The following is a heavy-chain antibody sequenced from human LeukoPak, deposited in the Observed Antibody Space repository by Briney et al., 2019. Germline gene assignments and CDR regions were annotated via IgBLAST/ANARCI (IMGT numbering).Heavy chain of an antibody. J-gene: IGHJ4*02. Sequence: SETLSLTCTVSGYSISSGYYWGWIRQPPGKGVEWIGSIYHSGSTYYNPSLKSRVTISVDTSKNQFSLKLSSVAAADTAVYYCARGGIAARLIDYWGQGTLVTVSS. CDR1: GYSISSGYY. D-gene: IGHD6-6*01. V-gene: IGHV4-38-2*02. CDR3: ARGGIAARLIDY. CDR2: IYHSGST.